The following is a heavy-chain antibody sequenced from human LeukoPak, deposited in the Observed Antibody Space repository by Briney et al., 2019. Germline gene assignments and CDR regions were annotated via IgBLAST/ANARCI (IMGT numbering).Heavy chain of an antibody. CDR1: GFTFSSSA. J-gene: IGHJ4*02. CDR3: ASHGCGGTCYSSFDY. CDR2: ISGSGGNT. V-gene: IGHV3-23*01. Sequence: GGSLRLSCAASGFTFSSSAMSWVRQAPGKGLEWVSTISGSGGNTYSADSVKGRFTISRDNSKNTLYLQMNSLRAEDTAVYYCASHGCGGTCYSSFDYWGPGTLPSVSS. D-gene: IGHD2-15*01.